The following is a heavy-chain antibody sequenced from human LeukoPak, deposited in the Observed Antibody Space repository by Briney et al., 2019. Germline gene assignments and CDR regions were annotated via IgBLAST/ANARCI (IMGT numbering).Heavy chain of an antibody. V-gene: IGHV4-59*08. CDR3: ARQGVEYYYDSSGCDY. CDR1: GGSISSYY. CDR2: IYYSGST. D-gene: IGHD3-22*01. J-gene: IGHJ4*02. Sequence: SETLSLTCTVSGGSISSYYWSWIRQPPGKGLEWIGYIYYSGSTNYNPSLKSRVTISVDTSKNQFSLKLSSVTAADTAVYCARQGVEYYYDSSGCDYWGQGTLVTVSS.